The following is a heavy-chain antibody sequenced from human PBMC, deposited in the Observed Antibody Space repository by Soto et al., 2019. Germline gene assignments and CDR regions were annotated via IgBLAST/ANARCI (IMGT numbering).Heavy chain of an antibody. CDR2: IWYDGSNK. D-gene: IGHD3-22*01. V-gene: IGHV3-33*06. J-gene: IGHJ3*02. Sequence: QGKGLEWVAVIWYDGSNKYYADSVKGRFTISRDNSKNTLYLQMNSLRAEDTAVYYCAKVYYYDSSGHDAFDIWGQGTMVTVSS. CDR3: AKVYYYDSSGHDAFDI.